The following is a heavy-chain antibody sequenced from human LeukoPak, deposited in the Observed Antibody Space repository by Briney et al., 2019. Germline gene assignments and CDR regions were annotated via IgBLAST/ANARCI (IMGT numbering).Heavy chain of an antibody. Sequence: GGSLRLSCAASGFTFSSYGMHWVRQAPGKGLEWVAFIRYDGSNKYYADSVKGRFTISRDNSKNTLYLQMNSLRAEDTAVYYCARHVPWYYYYMDVWDKGTTVTISS. V-gene: IGHV3-30*02. J-gene: IGHJ6*03. CDR3: ARHVPWYYYYMDV. CDR1: GFTFSSYG. CDR2: IRYDGSNK.